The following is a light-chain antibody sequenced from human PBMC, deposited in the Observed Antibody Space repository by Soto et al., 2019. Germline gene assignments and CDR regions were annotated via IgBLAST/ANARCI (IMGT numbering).Light chain of an antibody. V-gene: IGKV3-20*01. CDR1: QSVSRNY. J-gene: IGKJ4*01. CDR2: GAS. CDR3: QQYDFLPLT. Sequence: EVVLTQYPGTLSLSPGDRATLSCRASQSVSRNYLAWYQQKPGQTPRLLIFGASNRAADIPARFSASGSGTDFTLTISGLEPDDFAVYYCQQYDFLPLTFGGGTRL.